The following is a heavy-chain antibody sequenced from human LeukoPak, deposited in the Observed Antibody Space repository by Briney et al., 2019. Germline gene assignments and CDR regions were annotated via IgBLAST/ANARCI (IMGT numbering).Heavy chain of an antibody. J-gene: IGHJ4*02. CDR1: RFTFSSYW. CDR2: INTDGSST. V-gene: IGHV3-74*01. D-gene: IGHD4-17*01. Sequence: GGSLRLSCAASRFTFSSYWMHWVRQAPGKGLVWVSRINTDGSSTSYADSVKGRFTISRDNAKNTLYLQMNSLRAEDTAVYYCASGLDGDYAPCDYWGQGTLVTVSS. CDR3: ASGLDGDYAPCDY.